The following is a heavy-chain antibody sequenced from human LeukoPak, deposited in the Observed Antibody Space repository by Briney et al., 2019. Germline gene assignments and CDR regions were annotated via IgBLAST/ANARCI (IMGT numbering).Heavy chain of an antibody. CDR3: ARHSGSYFGY. Sequence: SETLSLTCTVSGYSISSGYYWGWIRQPPGKGLERIGSIYHSGSTYYNPSLRSRVTISVDTSKNQFSLKLSSVTAADTAVYYCARHSGSYFGYWGQGTLVTVSS. D-gene: IGHD1-26*01. CDR2: IYHSGST. CDR1: GYSISSGYY. J-gene: IGHJ4*02. V-gene: IGHV4-38-2*02.